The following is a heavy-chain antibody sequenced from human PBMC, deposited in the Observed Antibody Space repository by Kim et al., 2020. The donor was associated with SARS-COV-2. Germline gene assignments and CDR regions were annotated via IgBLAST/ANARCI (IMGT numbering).Heavy chain of an antibody. Sequence: GGSLRLSCAASGFTFSSYGMHWVRQAPGKGLEWVAVISYDGSNKYYADSVKGRFTISRDNSKNTLYLQMNSLRAEDTAVYYCARDMIDNAFDIWGQGTMVTVSS. CDR3: ARDMIDNAFDI. CDR1: GFTFSSYG. D-gene: IGHD3-22*01. CDR2: ISYDGSNK. J-gene: IGHJ3*02. V-gene: IGHV3-33*05.